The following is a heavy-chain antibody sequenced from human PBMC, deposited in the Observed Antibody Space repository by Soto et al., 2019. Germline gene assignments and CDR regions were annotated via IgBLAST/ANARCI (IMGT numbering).Heavy chain of an antibody. J-gene: IGHJ5*02. V-gene: IGHV1-2*02. CDR1: GYTFTGYY. CDR3: ARDGSRIAARHYNWFDP. CDR2: INPNSGGT. D-gene: IGHD6-6*01. Sequence: ASVKVSCKASGYTFTGYYMHWVRQAPGQGLEWMGWINPNSGGTNYAQKFQGRVTMTRDTSISTAYMELSRLRSDDTAVYYCARDGSRIAARHYNWFDPWGQGTLVTVSS.